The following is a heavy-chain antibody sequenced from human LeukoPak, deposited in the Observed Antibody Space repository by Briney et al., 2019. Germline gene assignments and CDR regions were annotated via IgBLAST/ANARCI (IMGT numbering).Heavy chain of an antibody. J-gene: IGHJ4*02. V-gene: IGHV3-23*01. Sequence: GGSLRLSCAASGFTFSDHYMDWVRQAPGKGLEWVSAISGSGGSTYYADSVKGRFTISRDNSKNTLYLQMNSLRAEDTAVYYCAKASSGWSSQDYWGQGTLVTVSS. D-gene: IGHD6-19*01. CDR2: ISGSGGST. CDR3: AKASSGWSSQDY. CDR1: GFTFSDHY.